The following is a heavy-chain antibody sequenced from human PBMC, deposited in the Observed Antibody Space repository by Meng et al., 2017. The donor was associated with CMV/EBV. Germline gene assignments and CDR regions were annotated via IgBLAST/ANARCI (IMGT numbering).Heavy chain of an antibody. CDR1: GYTFTSYD. D-gene: IGHD2-2*02. V-gene: IGHV1-8*01. Sequence: ASVKVSCKASGYTFTSYDINWVRQATGQGLEWMGWMNPNSGNTGYAQKFQGGVTMTRNTSISTAYMELSSLRSEDTAVYYCARGPVVPAAIRYRKNWFDPWGQGTLVTVSS. CDR3: ARGPVVPAAIRYRKNWFDP. J-gene: IGHJ5*02. CDR2: MNPNSGNT.